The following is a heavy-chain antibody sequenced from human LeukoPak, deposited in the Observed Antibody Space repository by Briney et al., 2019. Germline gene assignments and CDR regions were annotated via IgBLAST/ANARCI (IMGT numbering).Heavy chain of an antibody. D-gene: IGHD3-22*01. J-gene: IGHJ4*02. CDR3: ARSWVRYYYDSSGYLYYFDY. Sequence: ASVKVSCKASGYTFTSYDINWVRQATGQGLEWMGWMNPNSGNTGYAQKFQGRVTMTRNTSISTAYMELSSLRSEDTAVYYCARSWVRYYYDSSGYLYYFDYWGQGTLVTVSS. CDR1: GYTFTSYD. V-gene: IGHV1-8*01. CDR2: MNPNSGNT.